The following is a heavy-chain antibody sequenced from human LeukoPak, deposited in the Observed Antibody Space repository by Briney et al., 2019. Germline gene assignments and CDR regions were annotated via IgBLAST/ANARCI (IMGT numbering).Heavy chain of an antibody. CDR3: ARNLLYYDILTGLYYYYGMDV. V-gene: IGHV3-23*01. J-gene: IGHJ6*02. Sequence: PGGSLRLSCAASGFTFSDYAMSWVRQAPGKGLEWVSAISGSGGSTYYADSVKGRFTISRDNSKNTLYLQMNSLRAEDTAVYYCARNLLYYDILTGLYYYYGMDVWGQGTTVTVSS. CDR2: ISGSGGST. CDR1: GFTFSDYA. D-gene: IGHD3-9*01.